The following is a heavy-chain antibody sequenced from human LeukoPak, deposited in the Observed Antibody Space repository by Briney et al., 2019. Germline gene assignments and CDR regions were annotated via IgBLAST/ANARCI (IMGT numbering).Heavy chain of an antibody. Sequence: GGSLRLSCAASGFTFSSYEMSWVRQAPGKVLEWVSYISSSGSTIYYADSVKGRFTISRDNAKNSLYLQMNSLRAEDTAVYYCARTDISQLGFDYWGQGTLVTVSS. CDR1: GFTFSSYE. J-gene: IGHJ4*02. CDR2: ISSSGSTI. V-gene: IGHV3-48*03. D-gene: IGHD6-6*01. CDR3: ARTDISQLGFDY.